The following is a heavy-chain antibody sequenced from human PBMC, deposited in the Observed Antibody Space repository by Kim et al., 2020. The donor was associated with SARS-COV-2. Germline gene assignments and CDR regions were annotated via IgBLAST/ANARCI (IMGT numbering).Heavy chain of an antibody. D-gene: IGHD6-13*01. J-gene: IGHJ4*02. CDR1: GFTFSSYE. Sequence: GGSLRLSCAASGFTFSSYEMNWVRQAPGKGLEWVSYISSSGSTIYYADSVKGRFTISRDNAKNSLYLQMNSLRAEDTAVYYCARGRTITIAAAGIFDYWGQGTLVTVSS. V-gene: IGHV3-48*03. CDR3: ARGRTITIAAAGIFDY. CDR2: ISSSGSTI.